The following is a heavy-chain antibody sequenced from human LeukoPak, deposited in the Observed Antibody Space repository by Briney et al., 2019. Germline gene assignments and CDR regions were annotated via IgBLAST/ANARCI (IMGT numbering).Heavy chain of an antibody. Sequence: SETLSLTCAVSGFSISSGYHWGWIRQPPGKGLEWIVSIYRSGSTYYNPSLKSRVTISVDTYKNQFSLELSSVTAADTAVYYCARQDWTFDYWGQGTLVTVSS. CDR3: ARQDWTFDY. CDR1: GFSISSGYH. V-gene: IGHV4-38-2*01. CDR2: IYRSGST. J-gene: IGHJ4*02. D-gene: IGHD3/OR15-3a*01.